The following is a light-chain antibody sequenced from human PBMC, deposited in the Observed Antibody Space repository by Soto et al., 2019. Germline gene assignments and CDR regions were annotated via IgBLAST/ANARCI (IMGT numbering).Light chain of an antibody. CDR1: QSVSSSY. J-gene: IGKJ1*01. Sequence: EIVLTQSPGTLSLSPGERVTLSCRASQSVSSSYLVWYQQKPGQAPRLLMYGAASRATGIPDRFSGSGSGTDFTLTISRREPEDFAVYYCQQYGSSPPWTFGQGTKVEIK. V-gene: IGKV3-20*01. CDR3: QQYGSSPPWT. CDR2: GAA.